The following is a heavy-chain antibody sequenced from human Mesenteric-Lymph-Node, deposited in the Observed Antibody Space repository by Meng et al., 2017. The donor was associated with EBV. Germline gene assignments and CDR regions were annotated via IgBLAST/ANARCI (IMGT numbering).Heavy chain of an antibody. CDR2: IDYSGTT. J-gene: IGHJ5*02. D-gene: IGHD3-3*01. V-gene: IGHV4-59*11. Sequence: VQRQGSGPGLVTPSEPLSLTCSVSSGSISSHYWSWIRQSAGKGLEWIGQIDYSGTTKYNPSLKSRVTLSVDTSKNQLSLRLTSVTAADTAIYYCARDHSSGYGFWSTYSVFNPWGQGTLVTVSS. CDR3: ARDHSSGYGFWSTYSVFNP. CDR1: SGSISSHY.